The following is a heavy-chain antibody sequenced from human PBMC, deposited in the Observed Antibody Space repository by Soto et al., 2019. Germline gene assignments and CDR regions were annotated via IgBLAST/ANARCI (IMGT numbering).Heavy chain of an antibody. CDR3: ARDLHTYYYDSSGYYEAPNDAFDI. CDR2: ISSSSSYI. D-gene: IGHD3-22*01. Sequence: GGSLRLSCAASGVTFSSYSMNWVRQAPGKGLEWVSSISSSSSYIYYADSVKGRFTISRDNSKNTLYLQMNSLRAEDTAVYYCARDLHTYYYDSSGYYEAPNDAFDIWGQGTMVTVSS. V-gene: IGHV3-21*01. CDR1: GVTFSSYS. J-gene: IGHJ3*02.